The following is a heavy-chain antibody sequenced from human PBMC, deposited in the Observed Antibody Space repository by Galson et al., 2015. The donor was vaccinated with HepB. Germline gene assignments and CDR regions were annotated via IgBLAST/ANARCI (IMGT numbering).Heavy chain of an antibody. D-gene: IGHD1-26*01. CDR3: AKGRGSSYGGRY. CDR1: GFTFSSYA. V-gene: IGHV3-23*01. Sequence: SLRLSCAASGFTFSSYAMNWVRQAPGKGLEWVSGISESGDGTNYADSVKGRFTISRDNSKNTVSLQMNSLRVEDTAVYYCAKGRGSSYGGRYWGQGTLVTVSS. CDR2: ISESGDGT. J-gene: IGHJ4*02.